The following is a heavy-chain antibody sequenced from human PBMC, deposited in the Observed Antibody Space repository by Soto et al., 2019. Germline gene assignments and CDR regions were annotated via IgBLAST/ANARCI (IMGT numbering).Heavy chain of an antibody. Sequence: SETLSLTCTVSGGSISSYYWSWIRQPPGKGLKWIGYIYYSGSTNYNPSLKSRVTISVDTSKNQFFLKLSSVTAADTAVYYCSRVGAYYYDSSGYYGAFDIWGQGTMVTVSS. J-gene: IGHJ3*02. CDR2: IYYSGST. CDR1: GGSISSYY. D-gene: IGHD3-22*01. V-gene: IGHV4-59*01. CDR3: SRVGAYYYDSSGYYGAFDI.